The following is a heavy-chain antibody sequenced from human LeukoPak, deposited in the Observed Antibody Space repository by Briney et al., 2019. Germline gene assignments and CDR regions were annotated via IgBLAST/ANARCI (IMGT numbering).Heavy chain of an antibody. CDR3: ARGRRWLQLGSGFDY. J-gene: IGHJ4*02. D-gene: IGHD5-24*01. Sequence: SETLSLTCIVSSGSISSYYWSWIRQPPGKGLEWIGYIYYSGSTNYNPSLKSRVTISVDTSKNQFSLKLSSVTAADTAVYYCARGRRWLQLGSGFDYWGQGTLVTVSS. CDR1: SGSISSYY. CDR2: IYYSGST. V-gene: IGHV4-59*01.